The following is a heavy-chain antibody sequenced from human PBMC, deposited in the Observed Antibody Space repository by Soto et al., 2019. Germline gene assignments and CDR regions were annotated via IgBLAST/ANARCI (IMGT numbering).Heavy chain of an antibody. J-gene: IGHJ4*02. V-gene: IGHV1-18*01. CDR2: ISAHNGNT. CDR1: GYAFTTYG. CDR3: ARGRYGDY. Sequence: QVHLVQSGAEVQKPGASVKVSCKGSGYAFTTYGITLVRQAPGQGLEWMGWISAHNGNTNYAQKLQGRVTVTRDTSTSTAYMELRSLRSDDTAVYYWARGRYGDYWGQGALVTVSS. D-gene: IGHD1-1*01.